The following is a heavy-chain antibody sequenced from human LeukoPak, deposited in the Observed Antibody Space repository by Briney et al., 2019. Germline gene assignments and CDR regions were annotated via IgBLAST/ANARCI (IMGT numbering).Heavy chain of an antibody. Sequence: SETLSLTCTVSGGSISYYYWTWIRQSPGKGLEWIGQIYYTGSTYYNPSLKRRVTISVDTSRNQFSLTLTSVTAADTAVYHCARGGTYNDILSFDPWGQGTMVTVSS. CDR1: GGSISYYY. CDR3: ARGGTYNDILSFDP. V-gene: IGHV4-59*01. CDR2: IYYTGST. J-gene: IGHJ5*02. D-gene: IGHD3-9*01.